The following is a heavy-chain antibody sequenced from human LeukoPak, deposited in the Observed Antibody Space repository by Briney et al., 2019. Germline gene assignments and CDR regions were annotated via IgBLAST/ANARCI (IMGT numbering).Heavy chain of an antibody. CDR2: INPSGGST. CDR1: GYTFTSYY. D-gene: IGHD6-6*01. V-gene: IGHV1-46*01. Sequence: EASVKVSCKASGYTFTSYYMHWVRQAPGQGLEWMGIINPSGGSTSYAQKFQGRVTMTRDTSTSTVYMELSSLRSEDTAVYYCARDGTSYSSSSLDDYWGQGTLVTVSS. CDR3: ARDGTSYSSSSLDDY. J-gene: IGHJ4*02.